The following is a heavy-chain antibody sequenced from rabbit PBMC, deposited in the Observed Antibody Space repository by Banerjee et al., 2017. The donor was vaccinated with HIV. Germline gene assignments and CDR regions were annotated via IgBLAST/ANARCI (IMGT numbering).Heavy chain of an antibody. CDR1: GLDFSSSYW. CDR2: IYTGSGDT. V-gene: IGHV1S40*01. D-gene: IGHD2-1*01. Sequence: QSLEESGGDLVKPGASLTLTCKASGLDFSSSYWIWWVRQAPGKGLEWIACIYTGSGDTYYASWAKGRFTISKTSSTTVTLQMTSLTAADTATYFCARGYDDYDARLDLWGPGTLVTVS. CDR3: ARGYDDYDARLDL. J-gene: IGHJ3*01.